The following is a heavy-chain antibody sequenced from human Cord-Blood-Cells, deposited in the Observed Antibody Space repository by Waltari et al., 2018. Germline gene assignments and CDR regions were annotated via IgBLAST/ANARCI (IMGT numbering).Heavy chain of an antibody. Sequence: QVQLQQWGAGLLKPSETLSLTCAVYGGSFSGYYWRGTRQPPGKGLEWIGEITHSGSTNYNPSLKSRVTISVDTSKNQFSLKLSSVTAADTAVYYCASTLYDSSGYYYDYWGQGTLVTVSS. CDR3: ASTLYDSSGYYYDY. CDR1: GGSFSGYY. V-gene: IGHV4-34*01. CDR2: ITHSGST. D-gene: IGHD3-22*01. J-gene: IGHJ4*02.